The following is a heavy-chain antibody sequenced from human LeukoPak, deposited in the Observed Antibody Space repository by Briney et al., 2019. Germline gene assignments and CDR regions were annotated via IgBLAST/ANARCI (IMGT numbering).Heavy chain of an antibody. CDR3: AKEPHYYDRSEYYY. Sequence: GGSLRLSCAASGFTFIGYWMHWVRQAPGKGLVWVSRINSDGSTTSYAASVKGRFTISRDTAKNTLYLQMNSLRAEDTAVYYCAKEPHYYDRSEYYYWGQGPLVTVSS. V-gene: IGHV3-74*01. D-gene: IGHD3-22*01. CDR2: INSDGSTT. CDR1: GFTFIGYW. J-gene: IGHJ4*02.